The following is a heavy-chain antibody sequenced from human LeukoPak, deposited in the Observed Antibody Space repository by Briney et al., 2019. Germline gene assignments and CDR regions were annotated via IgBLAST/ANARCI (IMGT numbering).Heavy chain of an antibody. D-gene: IGHD1/OR15-1a*01. V-gene: IGHV4-30-4*01. J-gene: IGHJ5*02. CDR2: IYYSGST. CDR1: GGSISSGDYY. Sequence: SQTLSLTCTVSGGSISSGDYYWSWIRQPPGKGLEWIGYIYYSGSTYYNPPLKSRVTISVDTSKNQFSLKLSSVTAADTAVYYCARGGGNIPWFDPWGQGTLVTVSS. CDR3: ARGGGNIPWFDP.